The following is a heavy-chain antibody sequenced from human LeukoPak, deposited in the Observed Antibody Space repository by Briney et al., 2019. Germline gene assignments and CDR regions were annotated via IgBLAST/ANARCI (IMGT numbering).Heavy chain of an antibody. CDR2: ISVSGVDT. CDR3: ARGNTIIGMVHFDH. D-gene: IGHD3-9*01. CDR1: GFPFSNYA. V-gene: IGHV3-23*01. J-gene: IGHJ4*02. Sequence: PGGSLRLSCAASGFPFSNYAMIWVRQAPGKGLEWVSTISVSGVDTYYADSVKGRFTISRDNAKNSLFLQMSILRAENTAVYYCARGNTIIGMVHFDHWGQGTLVTVSS.